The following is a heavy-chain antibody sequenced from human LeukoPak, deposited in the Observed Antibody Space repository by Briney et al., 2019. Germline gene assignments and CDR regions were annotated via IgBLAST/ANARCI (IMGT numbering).Heavy chain of an antibody. D-gene: IGHD2-15*01. CDR3: TRGSNRWSPSYHFDY. CDR2: ISFDSTYK. J-gene: IGHJ4*02. Sequence: GRSLRLSCAASGFTFSSHAMHWVRQAPGKGLEWVAFISFDSTYKNYPDSVKGRFTISRDNAKNTLYLQMNSLTAEDTAVYYCTRGSNRWSPSYHFDYWGQGNLVSVSS. CDR1: GFTFSSHA. V-gene: IGHV3-30*03.